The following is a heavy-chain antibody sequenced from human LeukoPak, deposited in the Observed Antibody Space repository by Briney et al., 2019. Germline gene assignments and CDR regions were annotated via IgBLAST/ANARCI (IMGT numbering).Heavy chain of an antibody. CDR3: ARDFRSSRGVVFHRSEYFQH. CDR2: INPNSGGT. D-gene: IGHD3-3*01. CDR1: GYTFTGYY. J-gene: IGHJ1*01. V-gene: IGHV1-2*02. Sequence: ASVKVSCKASGYTFTGYYMHWVRQAPGQGLEWMGWINPNSGGTNYAQKFQGRVTMTRDTSISTAYMELSRLRSDDTAVYYCARDFRSSRGVVFHRSEYFQHWGQGTLVTVSS.